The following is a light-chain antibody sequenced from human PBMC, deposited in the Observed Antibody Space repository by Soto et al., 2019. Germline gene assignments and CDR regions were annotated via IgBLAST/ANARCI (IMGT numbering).Light chain of an antibody. CDR1: QSVSSS. CDR3: HYYNKWPPG. CDR2: DAS. Sequence: EIVMTQSPATLSVSPGERATLACRASQSVSSSLAWYQQKPGQAPRLLIYDASTRATGIPARFSGSGSGTEFTLTISSLQSEDFAVYYCHYYNKWPPGFGGGTKVEIK. V-gene: IGKV3-15*01. J-gene: IGKJ4*01.